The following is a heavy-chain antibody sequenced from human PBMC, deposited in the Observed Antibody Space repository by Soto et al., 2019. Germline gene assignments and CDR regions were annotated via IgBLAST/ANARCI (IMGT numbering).Heavy chain of an antibody. Sequence: QVHLVQSGAEVKKPGASVKVSCKGSGYTFTSYGITWVRQAPGQGLEWMGWISAHNGNTNYAQKPQGRVTVTRDTSTSTAYMELRSVRSDVTAVYYCARGRYGDYWGQGALVTVSS. D-gene: IGHD1-1*01. CDR3: ARGRYGDY. V-gene: IGHV1-18*01. CDR1: GYTFTSYG. J-gene: IGHJ4*02. CDR2: ISAHNGNT.